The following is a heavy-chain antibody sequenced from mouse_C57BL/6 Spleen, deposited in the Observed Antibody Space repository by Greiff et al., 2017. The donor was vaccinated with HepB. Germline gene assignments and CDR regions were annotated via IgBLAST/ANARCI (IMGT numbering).Heavy chain of an antibody. CDR3: APQVGYGYFDV. Sequence: VKLQESGPGLVQPSQSLSITCTVSGFSLTSYGVHWVRQPPGKGLEWLGVIWSGGSTDYNAAFISRLSISKDNSKSQVFFKMNSLQADDTAIYYCAPQVGYGYFDVWGTGTTVTVSS. J-gene: IGHJ1*03. CDR2: IWSGGST. V-gene: IGHV2-4*01. D-gene: IGHD1-3*01. CDR1: GFSLTSYG.